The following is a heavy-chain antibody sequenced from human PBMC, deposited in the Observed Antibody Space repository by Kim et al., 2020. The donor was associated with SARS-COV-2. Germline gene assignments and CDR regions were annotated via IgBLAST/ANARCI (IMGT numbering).Heavy chain of an antibody. CDR1: GCTFSSYG. J-gene: IGHJ4*02. V-gene: IGHV3-30*18. CDR3: AKGGKEIVVRGFDY. CDR2: ISYDGSNK. Sequence: GGSLRLSCAASGCTFSSYGMHGVRQAPGKGLEWVAVISYDGSNKYYADSVKGRLTISRDNSKNKLYLQMNSLRAEDTAVYYCAKGGKEIVVRGFDYWGQG. D-gene: IGHD2-15*01.